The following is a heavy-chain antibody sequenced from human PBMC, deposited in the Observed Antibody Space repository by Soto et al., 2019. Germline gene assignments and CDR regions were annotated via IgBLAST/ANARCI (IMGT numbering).Heavy chain of an antibody. CDR3: ARESNHYQDFFQN. D-gene: IGHD2-2*01. V-gene: IGHV1-3*01. CDR1: GYPFPSFE. Sequence: ASVKVSCKTSGYPFPSFEVHWIRQAPGQRPEWMGGISNAGSGNTEYSQKFQDRLTITGDKRATTVYMALSSLTSEDTATYYCARESNHYQDFFQNWGQGTQVTVSS. J-gene: IGHJ4*02. CDR2: ISNAGSGNT.